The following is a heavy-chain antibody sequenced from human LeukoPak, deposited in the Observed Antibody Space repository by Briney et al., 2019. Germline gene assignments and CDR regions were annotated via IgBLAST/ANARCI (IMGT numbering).Heavy chain of an antibody. Sequence: SETLSLTCTVSGGSIRSSYYYWGWIRQPPGKGLEWIGSIYDSGSTYYNPPLKSRVTISVDTSKNQFSLKLNSVTAADTAVYYCARRSYDILTGYYNVDYWGQGTLVTVSS. CDR2: IYDSGST. CDR1: GGSIRSSYYY. J-gene: IGHJ4*02. CDR3: ARRSYDILTGYYNVDY. V-gene: IGHV4-39*01. D-gene: IGHD3-9*01.